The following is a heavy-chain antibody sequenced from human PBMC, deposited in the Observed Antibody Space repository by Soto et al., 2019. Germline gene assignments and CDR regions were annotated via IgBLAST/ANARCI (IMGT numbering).Heavy chain of an antibody. D-gene: IGHD3-22*01. CDR2: ISGSGGST. V-gene: IGHV3-23*01. CDR1: GFTFSSYA. Sequence: GGSLRLSCAASGFTFSSYAMSWVRQAPGKGLEWVSAISGSGGSTYYADSVEGRFTISRDNSKNTLYLQMNSLRAEDTAVYYCAKAAARSYYDSSGYFDYWGQGTLVTVS. J-gene: IGHJ4*02. CDR3: AKAAARSYYDSSGYFDY.